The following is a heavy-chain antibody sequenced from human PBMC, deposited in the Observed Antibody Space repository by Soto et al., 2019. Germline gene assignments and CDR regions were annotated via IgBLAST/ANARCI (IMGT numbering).Heavy chain of an antibody. J-gene: IGHJ5*02. CDR2: ICWDDDK. CDR3: AHLGITGTTSWFDP. CDR1: GFSLSTSGVG. Sequence: QITLKESGPTLVKPTQTLTLICTFSGFSLSTSGVGVGWIRQPPGKALEWLALICWDDDKRYSPSLKSRLTITKDTSKNQVVLTMTNMDPVDTATYYCAHLGITGTTSWFDPWGQGTLVTVSS. V-gene: IGHV2-5*02. D-gene: IGHD1-20*01.